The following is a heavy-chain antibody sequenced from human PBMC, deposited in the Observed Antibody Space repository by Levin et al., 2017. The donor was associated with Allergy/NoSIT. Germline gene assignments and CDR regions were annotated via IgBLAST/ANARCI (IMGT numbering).Heavy chain of an antibody. CDR3: ARGPWYSSWGKFDY. Sequence: PGGSLRLSCAASGFTFSNYSMNWVRQAPGKGLEWVSYISSRSSTIYYADSVKGRFTISRDNAKNSLYLHMNSLRDEDTAVYYCARGPWYSSWGKFDYWGQGTLVTVSS. CDR2: ISSRSSTI. D-gene: IGHD6-13*01. J-gene: IGHJ4*02. CDR1: GFTFSNYS. V-gene: IGHV3-48*02.